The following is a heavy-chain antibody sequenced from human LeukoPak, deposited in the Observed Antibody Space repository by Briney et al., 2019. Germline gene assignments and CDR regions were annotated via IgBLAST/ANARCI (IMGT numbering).Heavy chain of an antibody. J-gene: IGHJ4*02. V-gene: IGHV4-39*07. CDR2: IYYSGST. D-gene: IGHD1-26*01. CDR3: ASDQVGATSGYFDY. Sequence: GSLRLSCAASGFTFSSYWMHWVRQAPGKGLEWIGSIYYSGSTYYNPSLKSRVTISVDTSKNQFSLKLSSVTAADTAVYYCASDQVGATSGYFDYWGQGTLVTVSS. CDR1: GFTFSSYW.